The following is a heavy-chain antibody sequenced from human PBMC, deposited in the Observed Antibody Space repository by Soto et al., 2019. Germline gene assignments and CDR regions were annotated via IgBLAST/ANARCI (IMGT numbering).Heavy chain of an antibody. V-gene: IGHV4-59*01. CDR2: FYYSGGT. J-gene: IGHJ4*02. CDR3: LPAVAGTFSFDY. Sequence: PSETLSLTCTVSGDSITSYYWSWIRQPPGKGLEWIGCFYYSGGTNYNPSLKTRVTISIDTSKNQFSLKLSSVTAADTAVYYCLPAVAGTFSFDYWGQGTLVTVS. D-gene: IGHD6-19*01. CDR1: GDSITSYY.